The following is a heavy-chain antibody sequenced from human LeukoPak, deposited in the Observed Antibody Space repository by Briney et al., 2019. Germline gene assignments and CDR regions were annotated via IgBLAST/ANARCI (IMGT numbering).Heavy chain of an antibody. D-gene: IGHD6-19*01. CDR1: GGSISSSSYY. CDR3: ARGLAAHSGGWLYYFDS. V-gene: IGHV4-39*07. J-gene: IGHJ4*02. CDR2: IYYSGST. Sequence: SETLSLTCTVSGGSISSSSYYWGWIRQPPGKGLEWIGSIYYSGSTYYNPSLKSRVTMSIDTSKTQFSLRLTSVTPADTAVYYCARGLAAHSGGWLYYFDSWGQGTLVTVSS.